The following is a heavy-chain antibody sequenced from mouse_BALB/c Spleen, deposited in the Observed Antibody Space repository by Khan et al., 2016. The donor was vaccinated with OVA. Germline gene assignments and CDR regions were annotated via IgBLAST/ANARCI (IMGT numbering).Heavy chain of an antibody. CDR3: TSRGGSAAWLTS. CDR1: GYTFTSYW. Sequence: QVQLKEPGAELAKPGASVKMSCKASGYTFTSYWMHWVKQRPGQGLEWIGYINSSTDYTEYNQKFKDKATLTADKSSSIAYMKLTSLTSEDSAVCCCTSRGGSAAWLTSWGHGTLVAVSA. CDR2: INSSTDYT. V-gene: IGHV1-7*01. J-gene: IGHJ3*01. D-gene: IGHD1-1*02.